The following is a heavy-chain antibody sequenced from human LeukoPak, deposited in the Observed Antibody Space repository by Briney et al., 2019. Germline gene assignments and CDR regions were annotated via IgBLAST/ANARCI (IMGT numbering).Heavy chain of an antibody. CDR3: ARDPGDGSYCFDY. D-gene: IGHD1-26*01. Sequence: GGSLRLSCAPSGFTFSSYGMHWVRQAPGKGLEWVAVISYDGSNKYYADSVKGRFTISRDNSKNTLYLQMNSLRAEDTAVYYCARDPGDGSYCFDYWDQGTLVTVSS. V-gene: IGHV3-33*01. CDR2: ISYDGSNK. J-gene: IGHJ4*02. CDR1: GFTFSSYG.